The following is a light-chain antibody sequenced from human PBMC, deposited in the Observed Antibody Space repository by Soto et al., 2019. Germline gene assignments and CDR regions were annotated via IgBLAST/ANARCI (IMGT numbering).Light chain of an antibody. Sequence: EIVLTQSPATLSLSPGERATLSCRASQSVSSYLAWYQQKPGQAPRLLIYDASNRATGIPARFSGSGSGTDFTLTISSLEPEDFAVYYCHQRTNWQYSFGQGTKLEIK. CDR3: HQRTNWQYS. CDR1: QSVSSY. CDR2: DAS. V-gene: IGKV3-11*01. J-gene: IGKJ2*03.